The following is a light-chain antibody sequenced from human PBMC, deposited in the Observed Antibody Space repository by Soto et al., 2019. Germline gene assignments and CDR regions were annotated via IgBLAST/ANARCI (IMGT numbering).Light chain of an antibody. J-gene: IGLJ3*02. CDR2: GVS. CDR1: SSDVGGYNY. V-gene: IGLV2-14*01. CDR3: SSYTSISTLGV. Sequence: QSALTQPPSVSGSPGQSITISCTGTSSDVGGYNYVSWYQHHPGKAPKLMIYGVSNRTSGVSNRFSGSKSANTASLSISGLQAEDEADYYCSSYTSISTLGVFGGGTKLTVL.